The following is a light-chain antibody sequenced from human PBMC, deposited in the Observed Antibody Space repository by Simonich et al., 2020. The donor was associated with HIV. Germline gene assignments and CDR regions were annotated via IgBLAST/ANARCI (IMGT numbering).Light chain of an antibody. CDR2: AAS. CDR1: QGISSW. Sequence: DIQMTQSPSSVSASVGDRVTISCRASQGISSWLAWYKHKPGKAPRLLMYAASSLKSGVPSRFSGSGSGTKFTLTISSLQPEDFATYYCQQAINFPRTFGQGTKVEVK. J-gene: IGKJ1*01. CDR3: QQAINFPRT. V-gene: IGKV1-12*01.